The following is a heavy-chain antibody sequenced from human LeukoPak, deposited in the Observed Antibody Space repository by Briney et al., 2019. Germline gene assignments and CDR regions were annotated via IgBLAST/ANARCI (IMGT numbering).Heavy chain of an antibody. CDR2: MYSGGST. D-gene: IGHD3-10*01. J-gene: IGHJ5*02. V-gene: IGHV3-66*02. CDR1: GVTVSSNY. CDR3: ATSYYYGSGSYHNVQKRSQSNWSDP. Sequence: PGGSLRLSCAASGVTVSSNYMSWVRQSPGKGLEGVSVMYSGGSTYYADSVKGRFTISRDNSKTTLYPQMNSMRAEDTAVYYCATSYYYGSGSYHNVQKRSQSNWSDPWGQGTLVTVSS.